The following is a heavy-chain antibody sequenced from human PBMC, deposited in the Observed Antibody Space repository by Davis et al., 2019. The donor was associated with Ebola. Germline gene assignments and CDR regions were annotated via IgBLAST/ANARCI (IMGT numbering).Heavy chain of an antibody. V-gene: IGHV7-4-1*02. Sequence: AASVKVSCKASGYSFTSYAMNWVRQAPGQGLEWMGWINTNTGNPTYAQGFTGRSVFSLYTSVSTAYLQISSLKAEDTAVYYCARDFSWAFDYWGQGTLVTVSS. CDR3: ARDFSWAFDY. J-gene: IGHJ4*02. CDR2: INTNTGNP. CDR1: GYSFTSYA. D-gene: IGHD6-13*01.